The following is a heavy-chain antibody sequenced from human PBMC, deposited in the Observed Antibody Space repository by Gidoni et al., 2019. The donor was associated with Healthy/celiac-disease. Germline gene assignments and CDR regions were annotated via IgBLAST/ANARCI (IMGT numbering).Heavy chain of an antibody. J-gene: IGHJ3*02. CDR3: ARDYDILTGYYNGAFDI. Sequence: RQAPGKGLEWVSSISSSSSYIYYADSVKGRFTISRDNAKNSLYLQMNSLRAEDTAVYYCARDYDILTGYYNGAFDIWGQGTMVTVSS. CDR2: ISSSSSYI. D-gene: IGHD3-9*01. V-gene: IGHV3-21*01.